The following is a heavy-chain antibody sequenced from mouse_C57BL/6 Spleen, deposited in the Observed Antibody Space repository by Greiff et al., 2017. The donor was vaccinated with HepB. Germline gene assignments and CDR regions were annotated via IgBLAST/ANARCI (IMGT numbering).Heavy chain of an antibody. D-gene: IGHD1-1*01. V-gene: IGHV14-2*01. CDR1: GFNIKDYY. Sequence: EVQLQQSGAELVKPGASVKLSCTASGFNIKDYYMHWVKQRTEQGLEWIGRIDPEDGETKYAPKFPGKATITADTSSNTAYLQLSSLTSEDTAVYYCARGVVAHYYAMDYWGQGTSGTVSS. CDR3: ARGVVAHYYAMDY. CDR2: IDPEDGET. J-gene: IGHJ4*01.